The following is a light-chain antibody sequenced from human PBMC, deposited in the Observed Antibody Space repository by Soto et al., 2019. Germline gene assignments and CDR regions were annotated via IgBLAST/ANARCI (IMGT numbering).Light chain of an antibody. CDR1: RSVSSNF. J-gene: IGKJ3*01. CDR2: RTS. Sequence: EIVLTQSPGTLSLSPGERATLSCRASRSVSSNFLAWYQQKPRQAPRRLMSRTSRRATGITDRFSGSGSGTDFTLSISRLEPEDFAVYYCQHYGDSAPFTFGPGTKVDIK. CDR3: QHYGDSAPFT. V-gene: IGKV3-20*01.